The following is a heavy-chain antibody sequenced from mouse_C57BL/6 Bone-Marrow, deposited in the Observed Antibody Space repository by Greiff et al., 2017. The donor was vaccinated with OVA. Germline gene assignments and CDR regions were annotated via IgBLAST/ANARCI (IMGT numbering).Heavy chain of an antibody. CDR1: GYAFSSYW. Sequence: QVQLQQSGAELVKPGASVKISCKASGYAFSSYWMNWVQQRPGKGLEWIGKIYTGDGANNYNGKFQGKATLTADKSSSTAYMQLSSLTSEDSAVYFCARSRGYVMTTVGYCDVWGTGTTVTVSS. CDR2: IYTGDGAN. D-gene: IGHD1-1*01. J-gene: IGHJ1*03. CDR3: ARSRGYVMTTVGYCDV. V-gene: IGHV1-80*01.